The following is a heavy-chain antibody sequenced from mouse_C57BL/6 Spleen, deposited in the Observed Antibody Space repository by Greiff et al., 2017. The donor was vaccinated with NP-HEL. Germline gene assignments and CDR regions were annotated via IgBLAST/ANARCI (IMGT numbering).Heavy chain of an antibody. CDR3: RGDYDAWYFDV. D-gene: IGHD2-4*01. J-gene: IGHJ1*03. V-gene: IGHV1-5*01. Sequence: VQLQQSGTVLARPGASVKMSCKTSGYTFTSYWMHWVKQRPGQGLEWIGAIYPGNSDTSYNQKFKGKAKLTAVTSASTAYMELSSLTNEDSAVYYCRGDYDAWYFDVWGTGTTVTVSS. CDR1: GYTFTSYW. CDR2: IYPGNSDT.